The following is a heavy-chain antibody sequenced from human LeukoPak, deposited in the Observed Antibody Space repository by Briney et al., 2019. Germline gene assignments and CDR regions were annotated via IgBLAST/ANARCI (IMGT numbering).Heavy chain of an antibody. Sequence: PSETLSLTCVVSGYSITNGDYWGWIRQSPGKGLEWIASIYNSASTHYSPSLRSRVTILVDTSKNEFSLKMRSVTAADTAVYYCAKNSTSGFFDYWGQGTLATVSS. CDR3: AKNSTSGFFDY. CDR1: GYSITNGDY. J-gene: IGHJ4*02. CDR2: IYNSAST. V-gene: IGHV4-38-2*01. D-gene: IGHD3-10*01.